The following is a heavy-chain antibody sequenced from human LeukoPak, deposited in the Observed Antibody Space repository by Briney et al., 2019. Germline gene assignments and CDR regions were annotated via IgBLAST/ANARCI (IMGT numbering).Heavy chain of an antibody. Sequence: GASVKVSYKASGGTVSSYAISWVRQAPGQGLEWMGRIIPILGIANYAQKFQGRVTITADKSTSTAYMELSSLRSEDTAVYYCARGAKKQQLAHGVHGAFDIWGQGTMVTVSS. D-gene: IGHD6-13*01. CDR2: IIPILGIA. V-gene: IGHV1-69*04. CDR3: ARGAKKQQLAHGVHGAFDI. J-gene: IGHJ3*02. CDR1: GGTVSSYA.